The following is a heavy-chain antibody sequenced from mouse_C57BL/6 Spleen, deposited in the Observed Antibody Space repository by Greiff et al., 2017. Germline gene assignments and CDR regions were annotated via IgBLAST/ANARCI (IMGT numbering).Heavy chain of an antibody. V-gene: IGHV5-6*01. CDR3: ARQNYDYDWYFDV. CDR2: ISSGGSYT. D-gene: IGHD2-4*01. CDR1: GFTFSSYG. Sequence: EVQRVESGGDLVKPGGSLKLSCAASGFTFSSYGMSWVRQTPDKRLEWVATISSGGSYTYYPDSVKGRFTISRDNAKNTLYLQMSSLKSEDTAMYYCARQNYDYDWYFDVWGTGTTVTVSS. J-gene: IGHJ1*03.